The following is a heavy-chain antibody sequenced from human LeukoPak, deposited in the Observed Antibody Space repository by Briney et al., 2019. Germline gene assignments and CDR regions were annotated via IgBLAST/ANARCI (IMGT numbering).Heavy chain of an antibody. Sequence: GGSLRLSRAASGFTFSSYSMNWVRQAPGKGLEWVSSISSSSSYIYYADSVKGRFTISRDNAKNSLYLQMNSLRAEDTAVYYCARDGIGYSSGWLDYWGQGTLVTVSS. J-gene: IGHJ4*02. CDR2: ISSSSSYI. CDR3: ARDGIGYSSGWLDY. CDR1: GFTFSSYS. D-gene: IGHD6-19*01. V-gene: IGHV3-21*01.